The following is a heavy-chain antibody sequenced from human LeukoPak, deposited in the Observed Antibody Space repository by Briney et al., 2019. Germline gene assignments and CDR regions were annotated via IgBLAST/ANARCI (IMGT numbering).Heavy chain of an antibody. V-gene: IGHV3-23*01. J-gene: IGHJ2*01. CDR2: ISSGSDYT. CDR1: GFTLSSYA. CDR3: AKIGVIGNWYYDV. D-gene: IGHD3-10*01. Sequence: GGSLRLSCAASGFTLSSYAVSWVRQAPGKGPEWVSSISSGSDYTFYADSVKGRFTISRDNSKNTLYLQMNSLRAGDTAIYHCAKIGVIGNWYYDVWGRGTLVTVSS.